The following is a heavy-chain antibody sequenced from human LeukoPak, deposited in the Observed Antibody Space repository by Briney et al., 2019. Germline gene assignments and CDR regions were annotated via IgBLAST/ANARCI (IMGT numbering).Heavy chain of an antibody. V-gene: IGHV4-39*07. CDR2: IYYSGSA. CDR3: ATXXGATTXTXXQFY. J-gene: IGHJ4*02. CDR1: GGSISSSSYY. Sequence: PSETLSLTCTVSGGSISSSSYYWGWIRQPPGKGLEWIGSIYYSGSAYYNPSLKSRVTISVDTSKNQFSLKLSSVTAADTAVYYCATXXGATTXTXXQFYWGQGTLVTVSS. D-gene: IGHD4-17*01.